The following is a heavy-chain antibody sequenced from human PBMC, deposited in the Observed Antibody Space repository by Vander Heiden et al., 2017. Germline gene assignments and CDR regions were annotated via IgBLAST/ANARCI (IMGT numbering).Heavy chain of an antibody. CDR3: AARAAGRPFDY. CDR1: GFTFDDYA. Sequence: EVQLVESGSALVQLGRSLGLSCAFSGFTFDDYAMHWVRQAPGKGLEWVSGISWNSGSIGEADSVKGRFSIARDNAKNSLYMKMNSMRAEDTALYYGAARAAGRPFDYWGQGTMVTVSS. V-gene: IGHV3-9*01. D-gene: IGHD6-6*01. J-gene: IGHJ4*02. CDR2: ISWNSGSI.